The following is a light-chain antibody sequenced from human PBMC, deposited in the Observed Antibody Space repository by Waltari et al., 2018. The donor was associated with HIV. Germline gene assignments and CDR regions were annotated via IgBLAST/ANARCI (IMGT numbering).Light chain of an antibody. J-gene: IGLJ1*01. Sequence: QSVLTQPPSVSGAPGQRVTISCTGSSSNIGAGYAVRWYQQLPGTAPKLLIYGNINRPSGVPDRFSGSESGTSASLAITGLQAEDEADYYCQSYDSSLSGYVFGTGTKVTVL. V-gene: IGLV1-40*01. CDR2: GNI. CDR1: SSNIGAGYA. CDR3: QSYDSSLSGYV.